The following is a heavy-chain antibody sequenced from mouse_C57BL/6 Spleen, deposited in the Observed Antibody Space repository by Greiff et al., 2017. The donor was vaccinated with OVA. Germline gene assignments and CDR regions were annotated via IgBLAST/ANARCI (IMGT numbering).Heavy chain of an antibody. CDR3: ARRGLRSSYFDY. CDR1: GYSFTGYY. D-gene: IGHD1-1*01. CDR2: INPSTGGT. Sequence: VQLQQSGPELVKPGASVKISCKASGYSFTGYYMNWVKQSPEKSLEWIGEINPSTGGTTYNQKFKAKATLTVDKSSSTAYMQLKSLTSEDSAGYYCARRGLRSSYFDYWGQGTTLTVSS. V-gene: IGHV1-42*01. J-gene: IGHJ2*01.